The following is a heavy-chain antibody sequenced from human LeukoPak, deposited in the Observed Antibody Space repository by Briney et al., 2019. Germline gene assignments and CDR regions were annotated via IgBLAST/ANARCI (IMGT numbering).Heavy chain of an antibody. Sequence: GGSLRLSCAASGFTFSSYAMSWVRQAPGKGLEWVSASSGSGGSTNYADSVKGRFTISRDNSKNTLYLQMNSLRAEDTAVYYCAKDVKTPTIFGVVRYYYHYYGMDVWGQGTTVTVSS. CDR2: SSGSGGST. V-gene: IGHV3-23*01. J-gene: IGHJ6*02. D-gene: IGHD3-3*01. CDR1: GFTFSSYA. CDR3: AKDVKTPTIFGVVRYYYHYYGMDV.